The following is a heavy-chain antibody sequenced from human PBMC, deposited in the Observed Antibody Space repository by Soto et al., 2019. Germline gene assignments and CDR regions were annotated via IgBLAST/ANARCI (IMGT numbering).Heavy chain of an antibody. Sequence: EVQLVESGGGLVQPGGSLRVSCAASGFTVNSNYMSWVRQAPGKGLEWVSVIYRGGDTYYTESVQGRFTISRDNSKNMFYLQMNSLRAEDTAVYYCARGVPLDDWGQGTLVTVSS. D-gene: IGHD2-8*01. J-gene: IGHJ4*02. CDR3: ARGVPLDD. V-gene: IGHV3-66*01. CDR1: GFTVNSNY. CDR2: IYRGGDT.